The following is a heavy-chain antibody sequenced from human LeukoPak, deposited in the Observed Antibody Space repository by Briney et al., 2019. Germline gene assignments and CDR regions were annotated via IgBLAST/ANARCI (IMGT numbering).Heavy chain of an antibody. CDR1: GYTFTSYG. J-gene: IGHJ6*04. Sequence: ASVKVSCKASGYTFTSYGISWVRQAPGQGLEWIGWISAYNGNTNYAQKLQGRVTMTTDTSTSTAYMELRSLRSDDTAVYYCARVSDCSSTSCLTRMDVWGKGTTVTVSS. D-gene: IGHD2-2*01. V-gene: IGHV1-18*01. CDR3: ARVSDCSSTSCLTRMDV. CDR2: ISAYNGNT.